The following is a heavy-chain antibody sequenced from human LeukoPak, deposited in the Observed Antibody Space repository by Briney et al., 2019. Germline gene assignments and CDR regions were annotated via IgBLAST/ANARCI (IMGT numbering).Heavy chain of an antibody. V-gene: IGHV4-59*01. J-gene: IGHJ2*01. CDR2: IYYSGST. D-gene: IGHD5-24*01. Sequence: SETLSLTCTVSGGSISSYYWSWIRQPPGKGLEWIGYIYYSGSTNYNPSLKSRVTISVDTSKNQFSLKLSSVTAADTAVYYCARGGRWLRPPTGYFDLWGRGTLVTVSS. CDR3: ARGGRWLRPPTGYFDL. CDR1: GGSISSYY.